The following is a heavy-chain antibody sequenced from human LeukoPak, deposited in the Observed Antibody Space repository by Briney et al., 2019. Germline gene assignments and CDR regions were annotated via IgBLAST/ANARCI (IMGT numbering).Heavy chain of an antibody. D-gene: IGHD2-2*01. V-gene: IGHV3-30*04. J-gene: IGHJ4*02. CDR2: ISYDGSNK. CDR1: GFTFSSYA. Sequence: GGSLRLSCAASGFTFSSYAMHWVRQAPGKGLEWVAVISYDGSNKYYADSVKGRFTISRDNSKNTLYLQMNSLRAEDTAVYYCARGATPLVVPAAMGPFDCWGQGTLVTVSS. CDR3: ARGATPLVVPAAMGPFDC.